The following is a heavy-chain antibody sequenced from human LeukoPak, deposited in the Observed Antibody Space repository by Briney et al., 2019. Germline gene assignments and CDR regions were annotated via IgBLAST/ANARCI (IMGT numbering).Heavy chain of an antibody. J-gene: IGHJ6*02. Sequence: SETLSLTCGVDGGSFSDYYWSWIRQPPGKGLEWIGEINHSGSTNYNPSLRSRVTISVDTSKNQFSLKLSSVTAADTAVYYCARGRGSPTMSRDYYYYYGMDVWGQGTTVTVSS. D-gene: IGHD1-26*01. V-gene: IGHV4-34*01. CDR2: INHSGST. CDR1: GGSFSDYY. CDR3: ARGRGSPTMSRDYYYYYGMDV.